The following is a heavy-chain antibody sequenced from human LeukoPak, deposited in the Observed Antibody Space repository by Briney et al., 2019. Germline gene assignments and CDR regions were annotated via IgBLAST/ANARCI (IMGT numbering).Heavy chain of an antibody. CDR1: GYTFTSYD. J-gene: IGHJ4*02. CDR2: MNPNSGNT. V-gene: IGHV1-8*01. CDR3: ARVFWYSGGWYYFDY. D-gene: IGHD6-19*01. Sequence: ASVKVSCKASGYTFTSYDINWVRQATGQGLEWMGWMNPNSGNTGYAQKFQGRVTITADKSTSAAYMELSSLRSEDTAVYYCARVFWYSGGWYYFDYWGQGTLVTVSS.